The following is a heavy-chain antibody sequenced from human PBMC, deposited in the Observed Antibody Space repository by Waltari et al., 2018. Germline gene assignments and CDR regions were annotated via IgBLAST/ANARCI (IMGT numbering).Heavy chain of an antibody. CDR2: IIPIFGTA. V-gene: IGHV1-69*12. CDR1: EGTSSSYA. D-gene: IGHD3-16*01. J-gene: IGHJ6*03. CDR3: ARDGGRSSYYYYMDV. Sequence: QVQLVQSGAEVKKPGSSVKVSCKASEGTSSSYAISWVRQAPGQGLEWRGGIIPIFGTANYAQKFQGRVTITADESTSTAYMELSSLRSEDTAVYYCARDGGRSSYYYYMDVWGKGTTVTISS.